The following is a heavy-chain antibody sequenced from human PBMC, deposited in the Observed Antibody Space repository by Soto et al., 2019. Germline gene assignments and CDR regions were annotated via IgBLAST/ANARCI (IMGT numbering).Heavy chain of an antibody. J-gene: IGHJ6*02. D-gene: IGHD6-19*01. V-gene: IGHV3-72*01. CDR1: GLIFSDYH. CDR3: AMLGGWSGGSSGMDV. CDR2: IRRKANSYTT. Sequence: EVQLLESGGGLVQPGGSLRLSCAASGLIFSDYHMDWVRQAPGKGLEWVGRIRRKANSYTTEYAASVKGRFTISRDDSKNSLYLQMNSLQSEDTAVYYCAMLGGWSGGSSGMDVWGQGTTVTVSS.